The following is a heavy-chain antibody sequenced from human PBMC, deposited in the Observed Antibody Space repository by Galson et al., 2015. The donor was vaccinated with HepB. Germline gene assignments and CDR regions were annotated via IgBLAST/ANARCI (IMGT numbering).Heavy chain of an antibody. J-gene: IGHJ4*02. V-gene: IGHV3-30*18. CDR2: ISYDGSNK. CDR3: AKDQTGYDFWSGYYKGGYYFDY. D-gene: IGHD3-3*01. Sequence: SLRLSCAASGFTFSSYGMHWARQAPGKGLEWVAVISYDGSNKYYADSVKGRFTISRDNSKNTLYLQMNSLRAEDTAVYYCAKDQTGYDFWSGYYKGGYYFDYWGQGTLVTVSS. CDR1: GFTFSSYG.